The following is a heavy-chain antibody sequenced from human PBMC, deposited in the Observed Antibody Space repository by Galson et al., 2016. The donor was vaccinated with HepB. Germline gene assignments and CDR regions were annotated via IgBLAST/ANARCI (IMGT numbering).Heavy chain of an antibody. D-gene: IGHD2-8*01. Sequence: SLRLSCAASGFTFNNYWMHWVRQAPGKGLVWVARIDPDGSHTNYADSVKGRFTISRDSARNTLYLQMSSLRAEDTAVYFCVSDPCISDVCYLGYWGQGALVTVSS. CDR2: IDPDGSHT. J-gene: IGHJ4*02. V-gene: IGHV3-74*01. CDR1: GFTFNNYW. CDR3: VSDPCISDVCYLGY.